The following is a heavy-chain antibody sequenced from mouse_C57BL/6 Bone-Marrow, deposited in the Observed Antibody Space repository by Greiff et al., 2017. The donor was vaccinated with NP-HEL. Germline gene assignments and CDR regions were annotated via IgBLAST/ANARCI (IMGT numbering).Heavy chain of an antibody. D-gene: IGHD2-5*01. Sequence: QVQLQQSGAELVRPGTSVKMSCKASGYTFTNYWIGWVKQRPGHGLEWIGDIYPGGGYTNYNEKFKGKATLTADKSSSTAYMQFSSLTSEDSAIYYCARSPYSNYLYDFDYWGQGATLTVAS. J-gene: IGHJ2*01. V-gene: IGHV1-63*01. CDR1: GYTFTNYW. CDR2: IYPGGGYT. CDR3: ARSPYSNYLYDFDY.